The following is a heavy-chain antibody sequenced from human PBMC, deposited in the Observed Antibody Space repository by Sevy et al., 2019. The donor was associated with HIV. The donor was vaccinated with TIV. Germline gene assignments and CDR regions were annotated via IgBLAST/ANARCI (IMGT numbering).Heavy chain of an antibody. J-gene: IGHJ4*02. CDR3: ARHKDPTVTMSIYYFDY. V-gene: IGHV4-39*01. D-gene: IGHD4-17*01. CDR2: IYYSGST. Sequence: SETLSLTCTVSGGSISSSSYYWGWIRQPPGKGLEWIGSIYYSGSTYYNPSLKSQVTISVDTSKNQFSLKLSSLTAADTAVYYCARHKDPTVTMSIYYFDYWAQGTLVTVSS. CDR1: GGSISSSSYY.